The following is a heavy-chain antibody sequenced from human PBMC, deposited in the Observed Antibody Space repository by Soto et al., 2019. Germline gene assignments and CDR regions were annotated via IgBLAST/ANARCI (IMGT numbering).Heavy chain of an antibody. CDR3: ARGWGSDSTTYYYAY. J-gene: IGHJ1*01. D-gene: IGHD3-22*01. CDR1: GGTFSSST. Sequence: QVQLVQSGAEVRRPGSSVRVSCKASGGTFSSSTIIWVRQAPGQGLEWVGGITPIFGKANYAQKLQGRVTITADESTSTAYMELSSLRSEDTALYFCARGWGSDSTTYYYAYWGQGTSVTVSS. V-gene: IGHV1-69*01. CDR2: ITPIFGKA.